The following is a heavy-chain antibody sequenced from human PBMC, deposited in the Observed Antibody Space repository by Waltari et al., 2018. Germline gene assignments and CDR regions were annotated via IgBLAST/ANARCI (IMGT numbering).Heavy chain of an antibody. D-gene: IGHD3-10*01. CDR1: GFTVSSNY. V-gene: IGHV3-53*01. CDR3: ASLNYYGSGSYFVY. CDR2: IYSGGST. Sequence: EVQLVESGGGLTQPGGSLRLSCAASGFTVSSNYMSWVRQAPGKGLEWVSVIYSGGSTYYADSVKGRFTISRDNSKNTLYLQMNSLRAEDTAVYYCASLNYYGSGSYFVYWGQGTLVTVSS. J-gene: IGHJ4*02.